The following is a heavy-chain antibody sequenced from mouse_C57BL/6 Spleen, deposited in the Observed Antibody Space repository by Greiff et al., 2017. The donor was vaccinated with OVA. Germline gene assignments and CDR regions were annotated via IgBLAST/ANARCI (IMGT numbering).Heavy chain of an antibody. J-gene: IGHJ2*01. CDR2: IYPGSGST. CDR3: ASGLITTVVATDY. V-gene: IGHV1-55*01. D-gene: IGHD1-1*01. Sequence: QVQLQQPGAELVKPGASVKMSCKASGYTFTSYWITWVKQRPGQGLEWIGDIYPGSGSTNYNEKFKSKATLTVDTSSSTAYMQLSSLTSEDSAVYYCASGLITTVVATDYWGQGTTLTVSS. CDR1: GYTFTSYW.